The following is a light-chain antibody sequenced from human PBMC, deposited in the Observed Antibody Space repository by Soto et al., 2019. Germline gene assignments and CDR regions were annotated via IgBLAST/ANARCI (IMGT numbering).Light chain of an antibody. J-gene: IGLJ3*02. V-gene: IGLV2-8*01. CDR3: SSYAVSNNVV. CDR1: SSDVGGNNY. CDR2: EVS. Sequence: QSALTQPPSASGSPGQSVAISCTGTSSDVGGNNYISWYQQHPGTAPQLMIYEVSKPPSVVPDRFSGSKSGNTASLTVSGLQAEDDDDYYCSSYAVSNNVVFGGGTKLTVL.